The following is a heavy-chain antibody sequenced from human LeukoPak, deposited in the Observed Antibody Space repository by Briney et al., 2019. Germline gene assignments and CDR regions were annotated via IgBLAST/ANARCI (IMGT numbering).Heavy chain of an antibody. Sequence: SVTLSHKSSVYTFTDYYIHWVRHAPGQGLEGVGLIHPQREDTYYIQKFRGRVTMTRDTSITTAYVELDRLTSDDTAVYYCARDYSGSYTHWAQGTLVTISS. CDR2: IHPQREDT. D-gene: IGHD1-26*01. J-gene: IGHJ4*02. CDR1: VYTFTDYY. CDR3: ARDYSGSYTH. V-gene: IGHV1-2*06.